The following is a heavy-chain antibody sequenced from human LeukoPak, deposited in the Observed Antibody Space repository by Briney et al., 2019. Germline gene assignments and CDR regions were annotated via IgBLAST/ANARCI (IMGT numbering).Heavy chain of an antibody. J-gene: IGHJ4*02. D-gene: IGHD6-13*01. CDR2: IYYSGST. Sequence: SETLSLTCTVSGGSITSSSYYWGWIRQPPGKGLEWIGSIYYSGSTNYNPSLKSRVTISVDTSKNQFSLKLSSVTAADTAVYYCAREPIYSSSWYVWGQGTLVTVSS. CDR3: AREPIYSSSWYV. V-gene: IGHV4-39*07. CDR1: GGSITSSSYY.